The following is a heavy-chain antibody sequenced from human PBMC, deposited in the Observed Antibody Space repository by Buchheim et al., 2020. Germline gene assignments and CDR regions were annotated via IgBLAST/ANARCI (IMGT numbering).Heavy chain of an antibody. CDR3: ARGYYYDSSGYYLPLDY. J-gene: IGHJ4*02. V-gene: IGHV3-7*01. D-gene: IGHD3-22*01. CDR1: GFTFSSYW. Sequence: EVQLVESGGGLVQPGGSLRLSCAASGFTFSSYWMSWVRQAPGKGLEWVANIKQDGSEKYYVDSVKGRFTISRDNAKKSLYLQMNSLRAEDTAVYYCARGYYYDSSGYYLPLDYWGQGTL. CDR2: IKQDGSEK.